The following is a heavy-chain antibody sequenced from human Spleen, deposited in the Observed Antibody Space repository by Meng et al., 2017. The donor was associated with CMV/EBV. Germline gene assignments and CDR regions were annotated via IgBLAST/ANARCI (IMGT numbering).Heavy chain of an antibody. D-gene: IGHD6-19*01. V-gene: IGHV1-2*02. CDR2: INPNSGDT. J-gene: IGHJ5*02. CDR1: GYTFTGYY. Sequence: ASVKVSCKASGYTFTGYYMHWVRQAPGQGLEWMGWINPNSGDTKYAQKFQGTVTMTRDTSISTFYMDLSRLISDDTAVYYCARGTSFAVPERIGDWLDPWGQGTLVTVSS. CDR3: ARGTSFAVPERIGDWLDP.